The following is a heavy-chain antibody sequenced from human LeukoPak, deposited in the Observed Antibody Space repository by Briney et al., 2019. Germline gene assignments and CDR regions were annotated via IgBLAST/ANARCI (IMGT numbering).Heavy chain of an antibody. CDR1: GFYFANYA. J-gene: IGHJ4*02. CDR2: TVGGGSPNT. D-gene: IGHD2-15*01. V-gene: IGHV3-23*01. Sequence: GGSLRLSCAASGFYFANYAMSWVRQAPGKGLEWVSATVGGGSPNTYHADSVKGRFTISRDNSKNTLFLQMNSLRAEDTAIYYCTKAGAVVVVVAKFFDYWGQGTLVTVSS. CDR3: TKAGAVVVVVAKFFDY.